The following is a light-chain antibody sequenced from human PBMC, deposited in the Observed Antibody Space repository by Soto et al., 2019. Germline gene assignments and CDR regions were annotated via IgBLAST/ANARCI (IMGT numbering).Light chain of an antibody. CDR2: SNN. Sequence: QSVLTQPPSASGTPGQRVTISCSGGSSNIKTNGVSWYQQVPGAAPKLLIYSNNQRPSAAPDRFTGSKSGTSASLAIAGLQSEDEATYHCATWDDSLNGLIFGGGTKVTVL. CDR1: SSNIKTNG. CDR3: ATWDDSLNGLI. J-gene: IGLJ2*01. V-gene: IGLV1-44*01.